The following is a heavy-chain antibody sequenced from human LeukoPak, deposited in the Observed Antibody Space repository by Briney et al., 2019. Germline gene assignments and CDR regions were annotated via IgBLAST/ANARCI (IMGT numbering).Heavy chain of an antibody. D-gene: IGHD6-19*01. CDR3: AKDQYSSGWHFDY. Sequence: PGGSLRLSCAASGFTFSSYAMSWVRQAPGKGLEWVSAISGSGGSTYYADSAKGRFTISRDNSKNTLYLQMNSLRAEDTAVYYCAKDQYSSGWHFDYWGQGTLVTVSS. CDR1: GFTFSSYA. J-gene: IGHJ4*02. V-gene: IGHV3-23*01. CDR2: ISGSGGST.